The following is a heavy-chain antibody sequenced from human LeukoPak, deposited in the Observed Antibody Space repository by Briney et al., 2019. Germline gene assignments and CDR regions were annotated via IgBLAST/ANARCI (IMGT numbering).Heavy chain of an antibody. Sequence: GGSLRPSCATSGFTFSDYAMSWVRQAPGKGLEWVSAISGSGGSTYYADSVKGRFTISRDNSKNTLYLQMNSLRAEDTAVYYCAKARVITIFGVATNDYWGQGTLVTVSS. CDR3: AKARVITIFGVATNDY. D-gene: IGHD3-3*01. CDR1: GFTFSDYA. V-gene: IGHV3-23*01. J-gene: IGHJ4*02. CDR2: ISGSGGST.